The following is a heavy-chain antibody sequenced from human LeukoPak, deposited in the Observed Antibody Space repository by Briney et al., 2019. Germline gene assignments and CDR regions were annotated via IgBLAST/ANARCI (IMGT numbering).Heavy chain of an antibody. D-gene: IGHD3-22*01. CDR2: IYYSGST. V-gene: IGHV4-39*07. J-gene: IGHJ5*02. CDR1: GASLSSSSHY. CDR3: ARDRSDSSGYYYHGWFDP. Sequence: SETLSLTCTVSGASLSSSSHYWGWIRQPPGKGLEWIGSIYYSGSTYYNPSLKSRVTISLDTSKNQLSLKLNSVTAADTAVYYCARDRSDSSGYYYHGWFDPWGRGTLVTVSS.